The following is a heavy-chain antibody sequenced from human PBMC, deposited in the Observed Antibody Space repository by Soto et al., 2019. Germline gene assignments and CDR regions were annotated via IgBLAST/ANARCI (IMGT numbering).Heavy chain of an antibody. J-gene: IGHJ4*02. D-gene: IGHD3-16*01. CDR3: SANDHDDHTPFDQ. CDR1: VLTFSGSA. V-gene: IGHV3-73*01. CDR2: IRKKANNYAT. Sequence: EVQLVESGGGLVQPGGSLKLSCAVSVLTFSGSAMHWVRQASGKGLEWVGHIRKKANNYATAYAASVKGRFPISRDDSKNTAYLQMNSLKTEDTAVYYCSANDHDDHTPFDQWGRGTLVTVSS.